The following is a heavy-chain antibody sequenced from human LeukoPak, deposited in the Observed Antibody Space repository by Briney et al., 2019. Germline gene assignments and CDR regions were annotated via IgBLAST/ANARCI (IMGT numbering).Heavy chain of an antibody. V-gene: IGHV1-46*01. J-gene: IGHJ3*02. CDR3: ARAYRSSPRDGFDI. Sequence: GASVKVSCKVSGYTLTELSMHWVRQAPGQGLEWMGIINPSGGSTSYAQKFQGRITMTRDKSTSTVNMELSSLRSEDTAVYFCARAYRSSPRDGFDIWGQGTMVTVSS. CDR2: INPSGGST. CDR1: GYTLTELS. D-gene: IGHD6-13*01.